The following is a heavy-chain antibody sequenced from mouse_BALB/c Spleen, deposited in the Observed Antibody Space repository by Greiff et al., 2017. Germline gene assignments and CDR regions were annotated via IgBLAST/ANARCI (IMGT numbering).Heavy chain of an antibody. CDR1: GYSFTSYW. CDR2: IDPSDSET. V-gene: IGHV1S127*01. D-gene: IGHD2-3*01. CDR3: ARPRSYDGPYYAMDY. Sequence: QVQLQQSGPQLVRPGASVKISCKASGYSFTSYWMHWVKQRPGQGLEWIGMIDPSDSETRLNQKFKDKATLTVDKSSSTAYMQLSSPTSEDSAVYYCARPRSYDGPYYAMDYWGQGTSVTVSS. J-gene: IGHJ4*01.